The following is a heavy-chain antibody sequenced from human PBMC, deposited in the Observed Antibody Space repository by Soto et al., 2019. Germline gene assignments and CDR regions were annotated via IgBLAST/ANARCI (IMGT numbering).Heavy chain of an antibody. D-gene: IGHD6-6*01. J-gene: IGHJ4*02. V-gene: IGHV3-23*01. CDR2: ISGSDDST. CDR1: GFTFSSYA. Sequence: EVQLLESGGGLVQPGESLRLSCAASGFTFSSYAMSWVRQAPGKGLEWASVISGSDDSTYYADSVKGRFTISRDNSKNTVYLKITSLRAEDTAVYYCAKRSSSSTFDYWGQGTLVTVSS. CDR3: AKRSSSSTFDY.